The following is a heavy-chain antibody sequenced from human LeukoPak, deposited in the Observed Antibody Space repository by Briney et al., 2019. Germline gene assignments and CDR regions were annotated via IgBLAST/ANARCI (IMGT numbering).Heavy chain of an antibody. V-gene: IGHV3-23*01. J-gene: IGHJ4*02. CDR1: GFTFSSYA. Sequence: HPGGSLRLSCAASGFTFSSYAMSWVRQAPGKGLEWVSVISGSGGYTYYADSVKGRFTISRDNSKNTLYLQMNSLRAEDTAVYYCAKVLAFTIFGAMDYWGQGTLVTVSS. CDR2: ISGSGGYT. CDR3: AKVLAFTIFGAMDY. D-gene: IGHD3-3*01.